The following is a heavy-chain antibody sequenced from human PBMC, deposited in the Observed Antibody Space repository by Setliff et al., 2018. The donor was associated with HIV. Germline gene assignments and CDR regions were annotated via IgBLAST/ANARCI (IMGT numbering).Heavy chain of an antibody. CDR1: GGSISGYY. CDR2: IYSSGST. J-gene: IGHJ4*02. V-gene: IGHV4-59*08. D-gene: IGHD3-22*01. Sequence: SETLSLTCTVSGGSISGYYWSWIRQSPGEGLDWIGYIYSSGSTDYNPSLKSRITISVDTSKNQFSLQLSSVTAADTAVYYCARHYYTDPFDYWGQGILVTVSS. CDR3: ARHYYTDPFDY.